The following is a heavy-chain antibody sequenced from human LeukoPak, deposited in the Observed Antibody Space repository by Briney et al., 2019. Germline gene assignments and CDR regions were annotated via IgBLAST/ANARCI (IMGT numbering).Heavy chain of an antibody. CDR3: TKFSLRGTYSFDH. CDR2: ISYDGTNK. D-gene: IGHD1-26*01. V-gene: IGHV3-30-3*01. Sequence: GGSLRLSCAASGFTFSSYALHWVRQAPGKGLEWVAVISYDGTNKYYADSVQGRFIISRDNSKNTLYLQINSLRVEDTAVYYCTKFSLRGTYSFDHWGQGTLVTVSS. CDR1: GFTFSSYA. J-gene: IGHJ4*02.